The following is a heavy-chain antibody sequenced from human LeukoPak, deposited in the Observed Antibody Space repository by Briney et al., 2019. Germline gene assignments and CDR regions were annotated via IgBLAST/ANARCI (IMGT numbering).Heavy chain of an antibody. D-gene: IGHD3-22*01. V-gene: IGHV1-69*13. CDR3: ARGGGDYYDSSGYCPFDY. J-gene: IGHJ4*02. Sequence: SVKVSCKASGYTFTSYGISWVRQAPGQGLEWMGGIIPIFGTANYAQKFQGRVTITADESTSTAYMELSSLRSEDTAVYYCARGGGDYYDSSGYCPFDYWGQGTLVTVSS. CDR2: IIPIFGTA. CDR1: GYTFTSYG.